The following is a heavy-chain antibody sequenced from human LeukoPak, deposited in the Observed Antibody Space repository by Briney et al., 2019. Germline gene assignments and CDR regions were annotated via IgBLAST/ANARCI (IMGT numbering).Heavy chain of an antibody. CDR2: IYHSGST. D-gene: IGHD1-7*01. J-gene: IGHJ4*02. Sequence: TSQTLSLTCTVSGGSISSGGYYWSWIRQPPGKGLEWIGYIYHSGSTYYNPSLKSRVTISVDRSKNQFSLKLSSVTAADTAVYYCASSKLELRGTIDYWGQGTLVTVSS. CDR1: GGSISSGGYY. CDR3: ASSKLELRGTIDY. V-gene: IGHV4-30-2*01.